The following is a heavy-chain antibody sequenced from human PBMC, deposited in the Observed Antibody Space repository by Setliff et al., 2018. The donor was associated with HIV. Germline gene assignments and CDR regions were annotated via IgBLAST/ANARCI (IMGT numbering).Heavy chain of an antibody. V-gene: IGHV3-53*01. CDR2: IYSGGST. J-gene: IGHJ3*02. D-gene: IGHD3-22*01. Sequence: GGSLRLSCAASGFTFSFYAMTWVRQAPGKGLEWVSLIYSGGSTYYADSVKGRFTISRDNSKNTLYLQMNSLRAEDTAVYYCARAMVPDSSGYYRPPAFDIWGQGTMVTVSS. CDR1: GFTFSFYA. CDR3: ARAMVPDSSGYYRPPAFDI.